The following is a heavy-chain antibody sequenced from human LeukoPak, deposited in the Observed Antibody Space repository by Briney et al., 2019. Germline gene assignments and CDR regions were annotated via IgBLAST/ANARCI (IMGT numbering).Heavy chain of an antibody. CDR1: GYTFTDNY. D-gene: IGHD2-21*02. J-gene: IGHJ4*02. Sequence: ASVKVSCKASGYTFTDNYIHWVRQAPGQGLEWMGWINPRSGGTSYGQKFQGRVTVTRDTSISTAYMELSSLTSDDTAVYYCGGVAYCGSGCYYYFDYWGQGTLVTVSS. CDR3: GGVAYCGSGCYYYFDY. CDR2: INPRSGGT. V-gene: IGHV1-2*02.